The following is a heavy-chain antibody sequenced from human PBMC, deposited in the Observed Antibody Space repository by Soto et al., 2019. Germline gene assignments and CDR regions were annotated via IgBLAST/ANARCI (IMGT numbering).Heavy chain of an antibody. D-gene: IGHD3-10*01. CDR2: INTYNGNT. CDR1: GYTFTSYG. J-gene: IGHJ4*02. Sequence: QVQLVQSGAEVKKPGASVKVSCKASGYTFTSYGISWVRQAPGQGLEWMGWINTYNGNTNYAQKILGRVTLTTDTSTSTAYMELRSLRSDDTAVYYCATAAPTPGGELSDYWGQGTLVTVSS. V-gene: IGHV1-18*01. CDR3: ATAAPTPGGELSDY.